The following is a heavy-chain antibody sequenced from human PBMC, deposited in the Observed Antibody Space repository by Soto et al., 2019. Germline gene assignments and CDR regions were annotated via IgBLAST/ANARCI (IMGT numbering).Heavy chain of an antibody. CDR1: GYTFTSYG. Sequence: GASVKVSCKASGYTFTSYGISWVRQAPGQGLEWMGWISAYNGNTNYAQKLQGRVTMTTDTSTSTAYMELRSLRSDDTAVYYCAREVYCSSTSCQGRRSFDYWGQGTLVTVSS. CDR3: AREVYCSSTSCQGRRSFDY. D-gene: IGHD2-2*01. CDR2: ISAYNGNT. J-gene: IGHJ4*02. V-gene: IGHV1-18*01.